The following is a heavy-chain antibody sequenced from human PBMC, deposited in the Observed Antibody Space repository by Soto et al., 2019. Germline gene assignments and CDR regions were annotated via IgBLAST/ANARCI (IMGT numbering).Heavy chain of an antibody. CDR3: ARGWSRSWHY. J-gene: IGHJ4*02. Sequence: SETLSLTCIVSTGSISGYFWSWIRQPPGKGLEWIAFIYDSGSTNYNPSLKSRVSTSVDTSKNQFSLKLSSVTAADTAVYYCARGWSRSWHYWGQGTPVTVSS. D-gene: IGHD6-13*01. CDR1: TGSISGYF. CDR2: IYDSGST. V-gene: IGHV4-59*01.